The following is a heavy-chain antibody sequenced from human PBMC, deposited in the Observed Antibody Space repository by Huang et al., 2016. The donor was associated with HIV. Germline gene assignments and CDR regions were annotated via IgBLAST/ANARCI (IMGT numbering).Heavy chain of an antibody. Sequence: QVQLQQWGTGLLKPSETLSLKCAVYGGSFSNYYWSWVRQSPGKGPEWIGEINHRGKSTDNPSLRSRITMSIDTAKSQFYLNLTSVTTADTGVYYCARPKMIDGTPDSSWNYFDSWGQGTLVIVSS. CDR3: ARPKMIDGTPDSSWNYFDS. CDR1: GGSFSNYY. D-gene: IGHD2-21*01. V-gene: IGHV4-34*02. CDR2: INHRGKS. J-gene: IGHJ4*02.